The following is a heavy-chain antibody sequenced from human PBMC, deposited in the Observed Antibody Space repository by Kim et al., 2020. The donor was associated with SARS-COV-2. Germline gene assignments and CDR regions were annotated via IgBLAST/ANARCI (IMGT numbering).Heavy chain of an antibody. J-gene: IGHJ6*02. D-gene: IGHD4-17*01. CDR3: AREADYGDYENYYYGMDV. V-gene: IGHV4-59*01. Sequence: LKSRVTISVDTSKTQFSLKLSSVTAADTAVYYCAREADYGDYENYYYGMDVWGQGTTVTVSS.